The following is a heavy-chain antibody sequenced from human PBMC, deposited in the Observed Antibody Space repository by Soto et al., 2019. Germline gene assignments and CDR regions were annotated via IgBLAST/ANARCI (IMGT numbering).Heavy chain of an antibody. Sequence: EVQLLESGGGLVQPGGSLRLSCAASGFTFSSYAMSWVRQAPGKGLEWVSAISGSGGSTYYADSVKGRFTISRDNSKNTLYLQMNSLRAEDTAVYCCAKEPDMITFGGVIVIPGPFDYWGQGTLVTVSS. CDR1: GFTFSSYA. J-gene: IGHJ4*02. CDR2: ISGSGGST. CDR3: AKEPDMITFGGVIVIPGPFDY. V-gene: IGHV3-23*01. D-gene: IGHD3-16*02.